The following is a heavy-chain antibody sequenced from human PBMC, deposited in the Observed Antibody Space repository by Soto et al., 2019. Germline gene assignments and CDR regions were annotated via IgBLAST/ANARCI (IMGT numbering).Heavy chain of an antibody. V-gene: IGHV3-23*01. CDR1: GFTFSSYA. J-gene: IGHJ4*02. D-gene: IGHD3-10*01. Sequence: GGSLRLSCAASGFTFSSYAMSWVRQAPGKGLEWVSAISGSGGSTYYADSVKGRFTISRDNSKNTLYLQMNSLRAEDTAVYYCAKDRGVRGVIIYFYYWGQGTLVTVSS. CDR3: AKDRGVRGVIIYFYY. CDR2: ISGSGGST.